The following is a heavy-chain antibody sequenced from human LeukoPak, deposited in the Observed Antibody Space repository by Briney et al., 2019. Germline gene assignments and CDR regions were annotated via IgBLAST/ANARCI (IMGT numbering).Heavy chain of an antibody. Sequence: RGSLRLSCAASGFTFSTYDMHWVRQATGKGLEWVSGMGKTAGDTYYSGSVKGRFTIFRENAKNSVYLEMNSLEAGDTAVYYCARGAAGFDYWGQGTLVSVSS. CDR1: GFTFSTYD. J-gene: IGHJ4*02. D-gene: IGHD6-13*01. V-gene: IGHV3-13*04. CDR3: ARGAAGFDY. CDR2: MGKTAGDT.